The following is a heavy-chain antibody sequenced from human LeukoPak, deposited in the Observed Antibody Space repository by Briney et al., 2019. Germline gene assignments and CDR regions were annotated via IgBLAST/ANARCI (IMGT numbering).Heavy chain of an antibody. D-gene: IGHD2-2*01. CDR3: AREICSSTSCYANYYYGMDV. J-gene: IGHJ6*02. V-gene: IGHV1-46*01. CDR2: INPSGGST. CDR1: GYTFTSYY. Sequence: GASVKVSCKASGYTFTSYYMHWVRQAPGQGLEWMGIINPSGGSTSYAQKFQGRVTMTRDTSTSTVYMELSSLRSEDTAVYYCAREICSSTSCYANYYYGMDVWGQGTTVTVSS.